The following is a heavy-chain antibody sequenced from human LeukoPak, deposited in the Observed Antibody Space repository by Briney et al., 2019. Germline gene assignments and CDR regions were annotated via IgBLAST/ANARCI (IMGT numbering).Heavy chain of an antibody. CDR1: GGSFSGYY. CDR2: INHSGST. D-gene: IGHD2-2*01. V-gene: IGHV4-34*01. CDR3: ARELVVVPAALTDY. J-gene: IGHJ4*02. Sequence: SETLSLTCAVYGGSFSGYYWSWIRQPPGKGLEWIGEINHSGSTNYNPSLKSRVTISVDTSKNQFSPKLSSVTAADTAVYYCARELVVVPAALTDYWGQGTLVTVSS.